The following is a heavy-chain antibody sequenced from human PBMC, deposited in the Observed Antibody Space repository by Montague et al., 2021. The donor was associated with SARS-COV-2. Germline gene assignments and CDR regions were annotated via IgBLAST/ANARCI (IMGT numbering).Heavy chain of an antibody. J-gene: IGHJ6*02. CDR1: GGSFSGYY. CDR3: ARSTVTNSPFGFSNKLRSRYNGMDV. V-gene: IGHV4-34*01. D-gene: IGHD4-17*01. Sequence: SETLSLTCAVYGGSFSGYYLNWIRQPPGKGLEWIGEINYSGSTNYNPSLKSRVTIAVDTSKNQFSLKLASVTAADTAVFYCARSTVTNSPFGFSNKLRSRYNGMDVWGQGTTVTVSS. CDR2: INYSGST.